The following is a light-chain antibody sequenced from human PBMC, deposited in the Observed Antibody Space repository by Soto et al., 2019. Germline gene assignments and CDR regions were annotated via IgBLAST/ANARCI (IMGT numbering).Light chain of an antibody. CDR3: NSYTTSTTYD. CDR2: EVN. CDR1: SSDVGAYNH. J-gene: IGLJ1*01. Sequence: QSALTQPASVSGSPGQSITISCTGTSSDVGAYNHVSWYQHHPGRAPKLIIYEVNNRPSGVSNRFSGSKSGNTASLTISGLQAEDEADYYCNSYTTSTTYDFGTGTKVTVL. V-gene: IGLV2-14*01.